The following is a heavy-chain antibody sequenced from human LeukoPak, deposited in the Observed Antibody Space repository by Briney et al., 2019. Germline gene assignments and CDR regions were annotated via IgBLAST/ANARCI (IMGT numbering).Heavy chain of an antibody. CDR1: GFTISSPY. J-gene: IGHJ4*02. Sequence: GGSLRLSCAASGFTISSPYMNWVRQAPGKGLEWVSVIASGASTYYADSVKGRFTISRDSSKNTLYLQMNSLRAEDTVVYYCASMYGGSYFDYWGQGTLVTVSS. V-gene: IGHV3-53*01. CDR2: IASGAST. D-gene: IGHD1-26*01. CDR3: ASMYGGSYFDY.